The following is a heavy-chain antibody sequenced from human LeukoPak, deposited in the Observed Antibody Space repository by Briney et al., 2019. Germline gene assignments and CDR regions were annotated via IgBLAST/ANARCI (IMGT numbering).Heavy chain of an antibody. CDR2: IYHSGST. CDR3: ARETLGYSSSWDNWFDP. CDR1: GGSISSGSYY. J-gene: IGHJ5*02. V-gene: IGHV4-30-2*01. D-gene: IGHD6-13*01. Sequence: PSETLSLTCTVSGGSISSGSYYWSWIRQPPGKGLEWIGYIYHSGSTYYNPSLKSRVTISVDRSKNQFSLKLSSVTAADTAVYYCARETLGYSSSWDNWFDPWGQGTLVTVSS.